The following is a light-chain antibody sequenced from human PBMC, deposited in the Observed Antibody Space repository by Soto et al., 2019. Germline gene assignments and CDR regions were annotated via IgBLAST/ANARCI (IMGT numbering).Light chain of an antibody. V-gene: IGKV3-11*01. J-gene: IGKJ5*01. CDR2: DAS. Sequence: EIVLTQSPATLSLSPGERATLSCRASQNIRSLLAWYQQRPGQAPRLLIYDASDRATGIPARFSGSGSETDFTLTISSLEPEDFAVYYCQQRSDWPITFGQGTRLEIK. CDR1: QNIRSL. CDR3: QQRSDWPIT.